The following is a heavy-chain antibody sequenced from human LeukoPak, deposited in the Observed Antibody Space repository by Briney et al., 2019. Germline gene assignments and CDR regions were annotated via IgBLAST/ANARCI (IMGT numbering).Heavy chain of an antibody. CDR2: ISYDGTKK. Sequence: GGSLRLSCAASGSTFSSYAVHWVRQAPGKGLEWVAVISYDGTKKYLADFVKGRFTISRDTSKNTLYLQMNSLRAEDTAVYYCARAPGGSSWYYFDYWGQGTLVTVSS. J-gene: IGHJ4*02. D-gene: IGHD6-13*01. V-gene: IGHV3-30-3*01. CDR1: GSTFSSYA. CDR3: ARAPGGSSWYYFDY.